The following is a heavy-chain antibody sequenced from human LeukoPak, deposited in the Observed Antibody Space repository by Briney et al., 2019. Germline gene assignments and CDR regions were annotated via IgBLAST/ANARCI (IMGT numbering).Heavy chain of an antibody. Sequence: GRSLRLSCAASGFTFRRFGMHWVRQAPGKGLEWVAVLSYDGSDKYYGGSVKGRFIISRDNSKNTLYLQMNSLRAEDTAIYFCAKSADEFGDYEEVGSLDYWGQGTLVTVSS. CDR1: GFTFRRFG. CDR2: LSYDGSDK. D-gene: IGHD4-17*01. J-gene: IGHJ4*02. V-gene: IGHV3-30*18. CDR3: AKSADEFGDYEEVGSLDY.